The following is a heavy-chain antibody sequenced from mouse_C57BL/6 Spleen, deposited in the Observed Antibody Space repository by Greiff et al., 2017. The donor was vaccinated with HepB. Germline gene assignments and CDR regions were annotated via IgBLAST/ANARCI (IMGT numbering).Heavy chain of an antibody. V-gene: IGHV1-52*01. Sequence: VQLQQPGAELVRPGSSVKLSCKASGYTFTSYWLHWVKQRPIQGLEWIGNIDPSDSETHYNQKFKDKATLTVDKSSSTAYMQRSSLTSEGSAVYYCASESNYGPPCYFDYWGQGTTLTVSS. CDR3: ASESNYGPPCYFDY. D-gene: IGHD2-5*01. J-gene: IGHJ2*01. CDR1: GYTFTSYW. CDR2: IDPSDSET.